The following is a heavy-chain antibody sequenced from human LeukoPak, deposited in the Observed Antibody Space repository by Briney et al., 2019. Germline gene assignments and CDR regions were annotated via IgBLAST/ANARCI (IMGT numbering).Heavy chain of an antibody. D-gene: IGHD3-3*01. V-gene: IGHV3-23*01. J-gene: IGHJ6*03. CDR2: ISGSGGST. CDR1: GFTFSSYA. Sequence: GGSLRLSCAASGFTFSSYAMSWVRQAPGKGLEWVSAISGSGGSTYYADSVKGRFTISRDNSKNTLYLQMNSLRAEDTAVYYCANARYYDFWSGYYGHYYMDVWGKGTTVTVSS. CDR3: ANARYYDFWSGYYGHYYMDV.